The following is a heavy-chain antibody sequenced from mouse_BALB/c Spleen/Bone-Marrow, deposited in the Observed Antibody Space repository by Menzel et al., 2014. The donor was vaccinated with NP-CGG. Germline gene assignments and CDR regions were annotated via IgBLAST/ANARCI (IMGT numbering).Heavy chain of an antibody. D-gene: IGHD3-2*01. J-gene: IGHJ4*01. CDR1: GYTFTTYW. CDR2: INPTTGYT. CDR3: ARSTGAMDY. V-gene: IGHV1-7*01. Sequence: QVQLQQSGAELAKPGASVKMSFKASGYTFTTYWMHWVKQRPGQGLEWIGFINPTTGYTECNQNFKDKASLTADKSSSTAYMQLSSLTSEDSAVYYCARSTGAMDYWGQGTSVTVSS.